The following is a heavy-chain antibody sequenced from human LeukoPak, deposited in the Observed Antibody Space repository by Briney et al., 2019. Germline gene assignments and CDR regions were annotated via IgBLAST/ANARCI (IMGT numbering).Heavy chain of an antibody. CDR3: ARRYHYMDV. CDR1: GFSFSRNG. J-gene: IGHJ6*03. CDR2: ISYDGSDK. Sequence: GGSLRLSCAASGFSFSRNGMHWVRQAPGKGLEWVAVISYDGSDKYHADSVKGRFTISRDNSKNSLNLQMNSLRAEDTAVYYCARRYHYMDVWGKGTTVTVS. V-gene: IGHV3-30*03.